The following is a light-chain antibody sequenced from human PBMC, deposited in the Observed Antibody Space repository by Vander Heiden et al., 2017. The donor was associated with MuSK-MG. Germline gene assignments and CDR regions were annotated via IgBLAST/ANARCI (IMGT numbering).Light chain of an antibody. Sequence: DIQMTQSPSSLSASVGDRVTITCRASQTISHFLNWYQQRPGESPKLLIYATSILQSGVPSRFSGSGSGTGFTLTISSLQPEDFATYYCQQSHSTPGTFGRGTKVEI. V-gene: IGKV1-39*01. CDR2: ATS. J-gene: IGKJ1*01. CDR3: QQSHSTPGT. CDR1: QTISHF.